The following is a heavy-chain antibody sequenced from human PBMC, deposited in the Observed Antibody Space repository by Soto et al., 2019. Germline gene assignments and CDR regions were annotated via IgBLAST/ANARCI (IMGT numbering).Heavy chain of an antibody. J-gene: IGHJ2*01. Sequence: TGQGLEWVAVRAYDGSNKYYADSVKGRFTISRDNSKNTRYLQMNSLRAEDTALYYCAKYPPFFFQAEAGIRDTVPVSAFLLNRSSDL. V-gene: IGHV3-30*18. D-gene: IGHD6-13*01. CDR3: AKYPPFFFQAEAGIRDTVPVSAFLLNRSSDL. CDR2: RAYDGSNK.